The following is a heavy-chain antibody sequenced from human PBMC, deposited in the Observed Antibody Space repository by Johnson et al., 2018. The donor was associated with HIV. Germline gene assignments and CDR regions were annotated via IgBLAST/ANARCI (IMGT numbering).Heavy chain of an antibody. CDR3: AKAQFLADDCFNI. V-gene: IGHV3-74*01. J-gene: IGHJ3*02. D-gene: IGHD2-21*01. CDR1: GFFFSDSW. CDR2: INSDGSST. Sequence: VQLVESGGGLVQPGGSLRLSCAASGFFFSDSWMHWVRQAPGKGLVWVSRINSDGSSTSYADSVKGRFTISRDNARNTLYLQMNSLRVEDAATYYCAKAQFLADDCFNIWGQGTVVTVSS.